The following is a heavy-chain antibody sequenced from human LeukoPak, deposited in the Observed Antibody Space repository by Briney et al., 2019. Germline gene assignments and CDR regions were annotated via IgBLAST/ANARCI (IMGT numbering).Heavy chain of an antibody. CDR2: IYHSGST. D-gene: IGHD4-23*01. J-gene: IGHJ4*02. CDR1: GGSISTYY. Sequence: SETLSLTCTVSGGSISTYYWSWIRQPPGKGLEWIGYIYHSGSTDYNPSLKSRVTISVDTSKSQFSLKLTSVTAADTAVYYCATLTTVVTAYYFDYWGQGTLVTVSS. CDR3: ATLTTVVTAYYFDY. V-gene: IGHV4-4*09.